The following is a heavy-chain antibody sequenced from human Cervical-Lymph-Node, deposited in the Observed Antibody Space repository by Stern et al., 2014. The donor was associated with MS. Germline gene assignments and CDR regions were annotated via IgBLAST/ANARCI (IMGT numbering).Heavy chain of an antibody. CDR1: GGTFSSYA. D-gene: IGHD3-3*01. CDR2: IIPLLGTA. CDR3: ARDGRHDFWSGPTDY. Sequence: VQLEESGAEVKKPGSSVKVSCKASGGTFSSYAISWVRQAPGQGLEWMGGIIPLLGTASDAQKFQGRVTIAADESTSTAYMELSSLRSEDTAVYYCARDGRHDFWSGPTDYWGQGTLVTVSS. V-gene: IGHV1-69*01. J-gene: IGHJ4*02.